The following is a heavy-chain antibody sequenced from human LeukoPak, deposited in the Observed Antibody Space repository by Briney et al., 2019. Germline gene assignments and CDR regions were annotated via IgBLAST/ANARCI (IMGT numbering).Heavy chain of an antibody. D-gene: IGHD1-1*01. CDR2: IYSGGST. Sequence: GGSLRLSCAASGFTVSSNYMSWVRQAPGKGLEWVSLIYSGGSTSYTDSVKGRFTFSRDNSKNTLYLQMNSLRAEDTAVYYCARDRVNWNDVGGLFDYWGQGTLVTVSS. CDR3: ARDRVNWNDVGGLFDY. CDR1: GFTVSSNY. V-gene: IGHV3-53*01. J-gene: IGHJ4*02.